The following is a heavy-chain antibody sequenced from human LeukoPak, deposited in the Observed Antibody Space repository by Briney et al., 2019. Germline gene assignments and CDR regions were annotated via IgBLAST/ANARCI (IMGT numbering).Heavy chain of an antibody. V-gene: IGHV1-69*04. J-gene: IGHJ5*02. CDR1: GGTFGSYA. CDR3: ARESGDDFWSGYYTNWFDP. CDR2: IIPILGIA. Sequence: SVKVSCKASGGTFGSYAISWVRQAPGQGLEWMGRIIPILGIANYAQKFQGRVTITADKSTSTAYMELSSLRSEDTAVYYCARESGDDFWSGYYTNWFDPWGQGTLVTVSS. D-gene: IGHD3-3*01.